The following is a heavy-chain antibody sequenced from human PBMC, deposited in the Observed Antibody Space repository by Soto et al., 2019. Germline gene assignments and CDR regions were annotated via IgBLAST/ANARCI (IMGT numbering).Heavy chain of an antibody. CDR3: TTDVRQWLVEIDY. V-gene: IGHV3-15*01. J-gene: IGHJ4*02. CDR2: IKSKTDGGTT. D-gene: IGHD6-19*01. Sequence: LRLSCAASGFTFSNAWMSWVRQAPGKGLEWVGRIKSKTDGGTTDYAAPVKGRFTISRDDSKNTLYLQMNSLKTEDTAVYYCTTDVRQWLVEIDYWGQGTLVTVSS. CDR1: GFTFSNAW.